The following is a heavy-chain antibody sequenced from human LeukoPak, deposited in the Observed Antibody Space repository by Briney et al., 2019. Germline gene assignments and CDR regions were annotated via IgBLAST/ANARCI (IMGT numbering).Heavy chain of an antibody. D-gene: IGHD1-26*01. J-gene: IGHJ6*03. CDR2: IYSGGST. Sequence: GGSLRLSCAASGFSVSSNFMSWVRQAPGKGPEWVSVIYSGGSTYYADSVKGRFTISRDNSKNTLYLQMNSLRGEDTAVYYCAKDGDTMSGTYYYDMDVWGKGTTVTIS. CDR1: GFSVSSNF. V-gene: IGHV3-66*02. CDR3: AKDGDTMSGTYYYDMDV.